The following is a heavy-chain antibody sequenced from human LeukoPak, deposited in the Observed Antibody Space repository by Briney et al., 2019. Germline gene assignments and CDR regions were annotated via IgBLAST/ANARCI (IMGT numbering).Heavy chain of an antibody. CDR1: GYTFTSYG. Sequence: ASVTVSCKASGYTFTSYGISWVRQAPGQGLEWMGWISAYNGNTNYAQKLQGRVTMTTDASTSTAYMELRSLRSDDTAVYYCARGGRVQLERRPWFDPWGQGTLVTVSS. D-gene: IGHD1-1*01. CDR2: ISAYNGNT. CDR3: ARGGRVQLERRPWFDP. V-gene: IGHV1-18*01. J-gene: IGHJ5*02.